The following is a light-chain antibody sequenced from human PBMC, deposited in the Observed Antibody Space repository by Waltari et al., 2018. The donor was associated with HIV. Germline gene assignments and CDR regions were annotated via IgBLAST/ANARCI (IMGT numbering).Light chain of an antibody. CDR2: SAS. V-gene: IGKV3-20*01. J-gene: IGKJ1*01. Sequence: EVVLTQSPGTLSLSPGERATLSCRASQSLISDYLAWYQQKPGQAPSPLVYSASNRAAGVPDRFEGGGFGTEFTLTITRLEPEDSAVYYCQHSFGTFGQGTKVEI. CDR3: QHSFGT. CDR1: QSLISDY.